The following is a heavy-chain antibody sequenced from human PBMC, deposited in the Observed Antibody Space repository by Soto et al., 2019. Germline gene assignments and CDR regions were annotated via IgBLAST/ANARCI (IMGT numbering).Heavy chain of an antibody. CDR3: ANCVLVLKG. CDR2: ISYDGSNK. CDR1: GFTFSSYG. D-gene: IGHD2-8*01. J-gene: IGHJ4*02. Sequence: QVQLVESGGGVVQPGRSLRLSCAASGFTFSSYGMHWVRQAPGKGLEWVAVISYDGSNKYYADSVKGRFTISTDNSTTPLSLQMNSLRAGDTAMYYGANCVLVLKGWCQGTLVTVSS. V-gene: IGHV3-30*18.